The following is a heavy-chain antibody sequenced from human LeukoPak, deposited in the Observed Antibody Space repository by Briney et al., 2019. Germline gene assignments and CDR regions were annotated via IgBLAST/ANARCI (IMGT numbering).Heavy chain of an antibody. CDR2: IVVGSGNT. CDR1: GFTFTSSA. V-gene: IGHV1-58*02. D-gene: IGHD6-19*01. J-gene: IGHJ5*02. CDR3: AAEIAVASGIVLDP. Sequence: SVKVSCKASGFTFTSSAMQWVRQARGQRLEWIGWIVVGSGNTNYAQKFQEGVTITRDMSTSTAYMELSSLRSEDTAVYYCAAEIAVASGIVLDPWGQGTLVTVSS.